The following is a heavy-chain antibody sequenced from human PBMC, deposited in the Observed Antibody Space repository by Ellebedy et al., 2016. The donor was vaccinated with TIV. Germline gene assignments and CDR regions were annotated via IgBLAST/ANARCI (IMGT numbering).Heavy chain of an antibody. CDR3: ASLRILVTPKDF. Sequence: MPSETLSLTCSVSGGSFSDYYWSWIRQPPGKGLEWIGEVFHTGVTNYNPSLKSRVTISVDTSTNQFSLRLSSVTAADTAVYYCASLRILVTPKDFWGQGTLVTVSS. J-gene: IGHJ4*02. CDR1: GGSFSDYY. V-gene: IGHV4-34*12. D-gene: IGHD2-21*02. CDR2: VFHTGVT.